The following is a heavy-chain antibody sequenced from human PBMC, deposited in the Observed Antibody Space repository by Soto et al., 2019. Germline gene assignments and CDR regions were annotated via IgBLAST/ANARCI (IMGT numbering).Heavy chain of an antibody. CDR1: GFTFDDHA. CDR2: ITWNSVAL. CDR3: AKKRVRDFDG. D-gene: IGHD3-9*01. Sequence: VQLVESGGGLVRPGGSLRLSCAASGFTFDDHAMHWVRQAPGKGLEWISAITWNSVALDYADSVKGRFTISRDNAKNSLYLQMNSLRPEDTALYYCAKKRVRDFDGWGKGTLVTVSS. J-gene: IGHJ4*02. V-gene: IGHV3-9*01.